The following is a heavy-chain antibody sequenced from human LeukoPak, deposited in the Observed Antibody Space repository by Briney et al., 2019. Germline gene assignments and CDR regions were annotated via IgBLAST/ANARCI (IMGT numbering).Heavy chain of an antibody. Sequence: PGGSLRLSCAASGFTFSSYAMHWVRQAPGKGLEWVAVISYDGSNKYYADSVKGRFTISRDNSKNTLYLQMNSLRAEDTAVYYCARVLIAAKGRAYFDYWGQGTLVTVSS. J-gene: IGHJ4*02. D-gene: IGHD6-13*01. V-gene: IGHV3-30-3*01. CDR1: GFTFSSYA. CDR2: ISYDGSNK. CDR3: ARVLIAAKGRAYFDY.